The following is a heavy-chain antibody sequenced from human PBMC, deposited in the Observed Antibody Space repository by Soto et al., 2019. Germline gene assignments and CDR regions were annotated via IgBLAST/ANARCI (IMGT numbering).Heavy chain of an antibody. J-gene: IGHJ4*02. CDR1: GFTFSSYA. Sequence: PGGSLRLSCAASGFTFSSYAMSWVRQAPGKGLEWVSAISGSGGSTYYADSVKGRFTISRDNSKNTLYLQMNSLRAEDTVVYYCAKRGYGSGSYYSVPGYWGQGTLVTVSS. CDR2: ISGSGGST. CDR3: AKRGYGSGSYYSVPGY. D-gene: IGHD3-10*01. V-gene: IGHV3-23*01.